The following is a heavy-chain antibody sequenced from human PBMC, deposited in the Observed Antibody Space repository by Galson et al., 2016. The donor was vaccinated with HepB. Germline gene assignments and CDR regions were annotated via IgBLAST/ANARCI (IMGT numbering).Heavy chain of an antibody. D-gene: IGHD6-13*01. CDR1: GFTLTTYA. CDR3: AQGRWSYSNTWYEALGQ. Sequence: SLRLSCAASGFTLTTYAMHWVRQAPGKGLEWVAVISSDGSTTYYADSVKGRFTISRETSNNTLFLQMNSLTSADTAVYYCAQGRWSYSNTWYEALGQWGQGALVTVSS. V-gene: IGHV3-30*18. CDR2: ISSDGSTT. J-gene: IGHJ4*02.